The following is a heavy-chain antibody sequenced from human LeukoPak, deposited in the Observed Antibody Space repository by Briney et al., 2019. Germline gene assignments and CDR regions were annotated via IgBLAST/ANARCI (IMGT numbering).Heavy chain of an antibody. J-gene: IGHJ4*02. CDR3: ARGYSYVSTFDY. CDR1: GYTFTGYY. Sequence: ASVKVSCKASGYTFTGYYMHWVRQAPGQGLEWMGWINPNSGGTNYAQKFQGRVTMTRDTSISTACMELSRLRSDDTAVYYCARGYSYVSTFDYWGQGTLVTVSS. D-gene: IGHD5-18*01. CDR2: INPNSGGT. V-gene: IGHV1-2*02.